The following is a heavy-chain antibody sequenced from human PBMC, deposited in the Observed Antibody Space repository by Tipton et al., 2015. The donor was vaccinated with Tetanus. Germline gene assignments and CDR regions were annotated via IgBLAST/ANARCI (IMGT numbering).Heavy chain of an antibody. J-gene: IGHJ4*02. CDR1: GFIFSSYG. Sequence: SLRLSCAASGFIFSSYGIHWVRQAPGKGLEWVAVSWYDGTDKYCADSVKDRFTISRDNSKNTLYLQMNSLRAEDTAVYYCAREADCSGGSCFSGDFDNWGQGTQVTVSS. CDR3: AREADCSGGSCFSGDFDN. CDR2: SWYDGTDK. V-gene: IGHV3-33*01. D-gene: IGHD2-15*01.